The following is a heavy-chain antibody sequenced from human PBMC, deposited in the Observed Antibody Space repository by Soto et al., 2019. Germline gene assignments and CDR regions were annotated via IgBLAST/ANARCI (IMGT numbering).Heavy chain of an antibody. V-gene: IGHV5-51*01. D-gene: IGHD3-10*01. CDR2: IYPGDSDT. CDR3: ARHATSITMVRGVTLPVQPYHYYYGMDV. J-gene: IGHJ6*02. CDR1: GYSFTSYW. Sequence: PGESLKISCKGSGYSFTSYWIGWVRQMPGKGLEWMGIIYPGDSDTRYSPSFQGQVTISADKSISTAYLQWSSLKASDTAMYYCARHATSITMVRGVTLPVQPYHYYYGMDVWGQGTTVTVSS.